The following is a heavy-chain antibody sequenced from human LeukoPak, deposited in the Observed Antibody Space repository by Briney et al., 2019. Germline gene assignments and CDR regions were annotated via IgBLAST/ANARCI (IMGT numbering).Heavy chain of an antibody. CDR3: ARQGSYYSGSGTYYNGHFDY. Sequence: KASETLSLTCTVSGGSISSSSYYWGWIRQPPGQGLEWIGTSYYTGSTFYNPSLKSRVTISVDTSKNQISLKLSSVTAADTAVYYCARQGSYYSGSGTYYNGHFDYWAQGTLVTVSS. CDR1: GGSISSSSYY. CDR2: SYYTGST. V-gene: IGHV4-39*01. J-gene: IGHJ4*02. D-gene: IGHD3-10*01.